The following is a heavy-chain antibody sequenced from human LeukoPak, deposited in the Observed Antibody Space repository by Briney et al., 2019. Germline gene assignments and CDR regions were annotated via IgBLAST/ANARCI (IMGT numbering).Heavy chain of an antibody. Sequence: PGGSLRLSCAASGSAFSSHEMNWVRQAPGKGLEWVSYISDVGTTIYYADSVKGRFTISRDNAKNSLYLQMNSLRAEDTAVYYCAREYMITWGQGTMVTVSS. J-gene: IGHJ3*01. CDR3: AREYMIT. D-gene: IGHD3-16*01. CDR1: GSAFSSHE. CDR2: ISDVGTTI. V-gene: IGHV3-48*03.